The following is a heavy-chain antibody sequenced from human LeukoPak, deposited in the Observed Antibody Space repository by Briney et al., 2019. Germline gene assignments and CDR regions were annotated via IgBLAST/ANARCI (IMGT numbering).Heavy chain of an antibody. CDR2: ISWNSGSI. D-gene: IGHD4-17*01. V-gene: IGHV3-9*01. CDR3: AKDWASYGDHELVTFDY. CDR1: GFTFDDYA. J-gene: IGHJ4*02. Sequence: GGSLRLSCAASGFTFDDYAMHWVRQAPGKGLEWVSGISWNSGSIGYADSVKGRFTISRDNAKNSLYLQMNSLRAEDTALYYCAKDWASYGDHELVTFDYWGQGTLVTVSS.